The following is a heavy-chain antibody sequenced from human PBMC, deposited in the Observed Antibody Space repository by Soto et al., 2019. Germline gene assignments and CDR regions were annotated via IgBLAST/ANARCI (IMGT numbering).Heavy chain of an antibody. J-gene: IGHJ6*02. Sequence: SETLSLTCAVSGGSFSGYYWSWIRQPPGKGLEWIGEVNHSGSTNYNPSLKSRVTISVDTSKNQFSLKLSSVTAADTAVYYCARSRSYYYDSSGYYRHYYYGMDVWGQGTTVTVSS. CDR1: GGSFSGYY. CDR3: ARSRSYYYDSSGYYRHYYYGMDV. CDR2: VNHSGST. V-gene: IGHV4-34*01. D-gene: IGHD3-22*01.